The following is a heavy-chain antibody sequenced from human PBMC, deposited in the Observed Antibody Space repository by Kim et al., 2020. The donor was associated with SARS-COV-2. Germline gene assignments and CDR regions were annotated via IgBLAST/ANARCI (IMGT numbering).Heavy chain of an antibody. V-gene: IGHV3-21*01. D-gene: IGHD5-12*01. CDR1: GFTFSSYS. CDR2: ISSSSSYI. J-gene: IGHJ4*02. Sequence: GGSLRLSCAASGFTFSSYSMNWVRQAPGKGLEWVSSISSSSSYIYYADSVKGRFTISRDNAKNSLYLQMNSLRAEDTAVYYCASQGDGRDGYNPGDFDYWGQGTLVTVSS. CDR3: ASQGDGRDGYNPGDFDY.